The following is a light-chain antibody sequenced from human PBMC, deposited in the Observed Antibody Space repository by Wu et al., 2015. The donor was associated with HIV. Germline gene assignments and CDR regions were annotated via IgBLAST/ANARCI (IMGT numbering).Light chain of an antibody. CDR1: QSVSRN. CDR3: QQRSNWPWT. V-gene: IGKV3-11*01. J-gene: IGKJ1*01. Sequence: IVMTQSPGTLSVSPGERATLTCRASQSVSRNLAWYQQKPGQAPRLLIYDASNRATGIPARFSGSGSGTDFTLTISSLEPEDFALYYCQQRSNWPWTFGQGTKVEFK. CDR2: DAS.